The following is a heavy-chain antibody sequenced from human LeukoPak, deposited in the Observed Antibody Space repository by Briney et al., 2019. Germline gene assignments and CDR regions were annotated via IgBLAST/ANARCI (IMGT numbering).Heavy chain of an antibody. D-gene: IGHD3-16*02. Sequence: PGGSLRLSCAASGFTFSNYWMNWVRQAPGKGLEWVANIKQDGSEKYYVDSVKGRFTISRDNAKNSLYLQMNSLRAEDTAVYYCARESYDYVWGSYRYFDYWGQGTLVTVSS. V-gene: IGHV3-7*01. CDR3: ARESYDYVWGSYRYFDY. J-gene: IGHJ4*02. CDR2: IKQDGSEK. CDR1: GFTFSNYW.